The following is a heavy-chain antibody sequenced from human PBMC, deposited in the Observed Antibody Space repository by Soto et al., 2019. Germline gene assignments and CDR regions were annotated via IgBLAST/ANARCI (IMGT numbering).Heavy chain of an antibody. CDR2: INHSGST. CDR3: ARSGCSGGSCYSPRIRNYYYYGMDV. J-gene: IGHJ6*02. V-gene: IGHV4-34*01. Sequence: SETLSLTCAVYGGSFSGYYWSWIRQPPGKGLEWIGEINHSGSTNYNPSLKSRVTISVDTSKNQFSLKLSSVTAADTAVYYCARSGCSGGSCYSPRIRNYYYYGMDVWGQGTTVTVSS. CDR1: GGSFSGYY. D-gene: IGHD2-15*01.